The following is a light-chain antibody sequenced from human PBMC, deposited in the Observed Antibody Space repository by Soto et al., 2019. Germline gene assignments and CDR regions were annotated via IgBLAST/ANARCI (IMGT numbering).Light chain of an antibody. V-gene: IGKV1-5*03. Sequence: DIQMTQSPSTLSASVGDRVTITRRASQTISGLLAWYQQKPGKAPKLLIYKTSSLQSGVPSRFIGRGSGTEFTLTISSLQPDHFATYYCQQYDNFSTFGGGTKVEIK. CDR2: KTS. J-gene: IGKJ4*02. CDR1: QTISGL. CDR3: QQYDNFST.